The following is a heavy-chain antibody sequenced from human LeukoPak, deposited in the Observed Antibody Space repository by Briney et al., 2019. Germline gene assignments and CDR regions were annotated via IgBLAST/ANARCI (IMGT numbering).Heavy chain of an antibody. CDR2: MYLSGTT. J-gene: IGHJ4*02. V-gene: IGHV4-4*02. CDR1: GDSINSLDL. CDR3: ARHNSSSWYYPTYYFDY. Sequence: PSGTLSLTCTVSGDSINSLDLWSWVRQPPGKGLEWIGEMYLSGTTHSNPSAKSRVTISVDTSKNQFSLKLSSVTAADTAVYYCARHNSSSWYYPTYYFDYWGQGTLVAVSS. D-gene: IGHD6-13*01.